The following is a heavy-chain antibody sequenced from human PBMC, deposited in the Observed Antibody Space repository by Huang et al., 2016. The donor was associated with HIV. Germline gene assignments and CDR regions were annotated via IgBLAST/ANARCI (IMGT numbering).Heavy chain of an antibody. Sequence: QLQLQESGPGLVKPSETLSLTCTVSGGSIRSDNYYWGWIRQPPGKGLEWIGSIYYSGSTYSNPSLKLGVTITVDTSKNHFSLRMRSVTAADTAVYYCARLPGSITMIRGVITDPYWGQGTLVTVSS. J-gene: IGHJ4*02. CDR3: ARLPGSITMIRGVITDPY. D-gene: IGHD3-10*01. CDR1: GGSIRSDNYY. CDR2: IYYSGST. V-gene: IGHV4-39*02.